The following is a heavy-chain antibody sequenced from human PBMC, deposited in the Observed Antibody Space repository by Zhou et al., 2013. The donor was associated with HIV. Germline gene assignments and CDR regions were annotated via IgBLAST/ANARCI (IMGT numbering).Heavy chain of an antibody. CDR3: ARVWIPRITIFGVXTDYYYYYMTS. CDR1: GYTFASYD. D-gene: IGHD3-3*01. Sequence: QVRLAQSGAEVKKPGASVKVSCKTSGYTFASYDIHWVRQAPGQGLEWMGWMNPNSGNSDYAQKFQDRLTITTNTSVTTAYMELISLTSEDTAVYYCARVWIPRITIFGVXTDYYYYYMTSGAKGTNGQCLL. CDR2: MNPNSGNS. J-gene: IGHJ6*03. V-gene: IGHV1-8*03.